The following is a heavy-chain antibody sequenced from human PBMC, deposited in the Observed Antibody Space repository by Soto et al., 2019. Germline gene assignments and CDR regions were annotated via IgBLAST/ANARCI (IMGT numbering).Heavy chain of an antibody. CDR3: ARVPYYDFWSGYYDSCYYYYGMDV. CDR1: GYTFTSYG. J-gene: IGHJ6*02. V-gene: IGHV1-18*01. Sequence: ASVKVSCKASGYTFTSYGISWVRQAPGQGLEWMGWISAYNGNTNYAQKLQGRVTMTTDTSTSTAYMELRSLRSDDTAVYYCARVPYYDFWSGYYDSCYYYYGMDVWGQGTTVTVSS. CDR2: ISAYNGNT. D-gene: IGHD3-3*01.